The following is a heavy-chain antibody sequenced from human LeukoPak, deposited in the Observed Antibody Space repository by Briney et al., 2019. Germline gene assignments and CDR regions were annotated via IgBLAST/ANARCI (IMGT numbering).Heavy chain of an antibody. Sequence: GGSLRLSCSASGFIFSTYTMYWVRQAPGEGLEFVSVINGDGRTTYYADSVKGRFTISRDNSKNTLYLQMNSLRAEDTAVYYCVGDQVDNVGWLTWGQGTRVTVSS. V-gene: IGHV3-64D*06. CDR3: VGDQVDNVGWLT. CDR2: INGDGRTT. J-gene: IGHJ5*02. D-gene: IGHD5-12*01. CDR1: GFIFSTYT.